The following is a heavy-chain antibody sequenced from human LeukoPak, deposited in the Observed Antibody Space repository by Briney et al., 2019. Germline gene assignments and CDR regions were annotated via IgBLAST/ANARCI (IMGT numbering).Heavy chain of an antibody. Sequence: SGGSLRLSYAASGFSFSDYYMTWIRQAPGKGLEWVSYISSTGNTKYYTDSVKGRFTISRDNAKNSLYLQMNSLRAEDTAVYYCARERAGSHSFDYWGQGTLVAVSS. CDR3: ARERAGSHSFDY. V-gene: IGHV3-11*01. J-gene: IGHJ4*02. CDR2: ISSTGNTK. D-gene: IGHD1-1*01. CDR1: GFSFSDYY.